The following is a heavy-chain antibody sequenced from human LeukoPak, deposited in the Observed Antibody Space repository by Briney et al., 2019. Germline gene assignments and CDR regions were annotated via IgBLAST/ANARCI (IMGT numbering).Heavy chain of an antibody. D-gene: IGHD6-13*01. V-gene: IGHV4-59*01. J-gene: IGHJ4*02. CDR1: GGSISSYY. CDR2: IYYSGSP. CDR3: ARRYSSKPSYYDY. Sequence: PSETLSLTCTVSGGSISSYYRSWIRQPPGKGLEWIGYIYYSGSPNYNPSLKSRVTISVDTSKNQISLKLSSVTAADTAVYYCARRYSSKPSYYDYWGQGTLVTVSS.